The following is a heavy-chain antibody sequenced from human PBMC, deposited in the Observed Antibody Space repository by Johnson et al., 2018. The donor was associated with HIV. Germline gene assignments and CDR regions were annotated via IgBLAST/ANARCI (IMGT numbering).Heavy chain of an antibody. CDR2: IRYDGSNT. CDR3: ERGGGGSGWYGGAVDL. CDR1: GFTFSSYG. Sequence: QVQLVESGGGVVQPGRSLRLSCAAPGFTFSSYGMHWFSPAPGKALEWVAFIRYDGSNTYYADSVKGRFTISRDNSKNTLYLQMNSLKTEDPALYYCERGGGGSGWYGGAVDLWGQGTMVTVSS. D-gene: IGHD6-19*01. J-gene: IGHJ3*01. V-gene: IGHV3-33*08.